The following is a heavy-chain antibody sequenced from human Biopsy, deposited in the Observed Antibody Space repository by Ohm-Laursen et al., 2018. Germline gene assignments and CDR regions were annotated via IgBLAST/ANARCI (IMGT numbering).Heavy chain of an antibody. D-gene: IGHD6-19*01. CDR3: AKDGGQWLGGAFDI. Sequence: SLRLSCSASGFPFSDYYMRWIRQAPGKGLEWVSYISSGGTTIYYADSVKGRFAISRDRSRDTVHLQMNSLRYEDTALYYCAKDGGQWLGGAFDIWGHGTMVSVSS. CDR1: GFPFSDYY. CDR2: ISSGGTTI. J-gene: IGHJ3*02. V-gene: IGHV3-11*04.